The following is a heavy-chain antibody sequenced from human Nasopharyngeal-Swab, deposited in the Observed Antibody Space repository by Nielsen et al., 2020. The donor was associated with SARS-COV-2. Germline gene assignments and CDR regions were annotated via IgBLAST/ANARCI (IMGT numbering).Heavy chain of an antibody. D-gene: IGHD5-18*01. CDR2: IYPGDSDT. V-gene: IGHV5-51*01. J-gene: IGHJ4*02. Sequence: GESLKISCKGSGYSFTSYWIGWVRQMPGKGLEWMGIIYPGDSDTRYSPSFQGQVTISADKSISTAYLQWSGLKASDTAMYYCARGVDTAMVPFDYWGQGTLVTVSS. CDR1: GYSFTSYW. CDR3: ARGVDTAMVPFDY.